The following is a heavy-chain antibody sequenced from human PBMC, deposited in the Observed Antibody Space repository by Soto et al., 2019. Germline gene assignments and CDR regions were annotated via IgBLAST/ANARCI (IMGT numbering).Heavy chain of an antibody. Sequence: ASVKVSCKTSGYTFNTYGSNWVRQAPGQGLELMGWISAYDGKTTYAEKFQGRVTLTTDTSTSTAYMELRSLRSDDTAIYYCARDPHEFWTSYWFDPWGQGTPVTVSS. CDR3: ARDPHEFWTSYWFDP. J-gene: IGHJ5*02. CDR2: ISAYDGKT. CDR1: GYTFNTYG. V-gene: IGHV1-18*01. D-gene: IGHD3-3*01.